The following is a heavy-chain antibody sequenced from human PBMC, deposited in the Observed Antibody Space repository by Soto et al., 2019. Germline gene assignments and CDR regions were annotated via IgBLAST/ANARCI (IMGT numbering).Heavy chain of an antibody. V-gene: IGHV3-53*01. CDR1: GLCMSDKF. J-gene: IGHJ4*02. CDR3: ARDSGYSSAYWEHYFDY. Sequence: SCSTSGLCMSDKFMSWVRQAPGKGLEWISVISSGGDPSYADSVKGRFTISRDITKNTLFLQMTSLRADDTAVYFCARDSGYSSAYWEHYFDYWGQGTLVTVSS. CDR2: ISSGGDP. D-gene: IGHD3-16*01.